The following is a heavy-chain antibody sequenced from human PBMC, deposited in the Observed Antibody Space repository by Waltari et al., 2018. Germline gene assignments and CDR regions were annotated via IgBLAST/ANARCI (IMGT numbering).Heavy chain of an antibody. CDR3: ARDKVGPGDY. J-gene: IGHJ4*02. V-gene: IGHV3-21*01. CDR2: ISSGSTTK. Sequence: EVQLVESGGGLVKPGGSLRLSSAASGFTFSTHSMNWVRQAPGKGLEWVSSISSGSTTKYYADSVKGRFTISRDNAKKSLYLQMNSLRAEDTAVYYCARDKVGPGDYWGQGTLVTVSS. D-gene: IGHD1-26*01. CDR1: GFTFSTHS.